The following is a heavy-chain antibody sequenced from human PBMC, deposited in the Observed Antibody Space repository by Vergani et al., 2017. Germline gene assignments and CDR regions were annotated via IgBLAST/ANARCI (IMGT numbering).Heavy chain of an antibody. D-gene: IGHD6-13*01. CDR1: GGSVRTSIGYY. CDR2: IFSSGTT. Sequence: QVQLQESGPGLVKPSQTLSLSCTVSGGSVRTSIGYYWTWIRQPAGKTLEWIGEIFSSGTTNYNPSFKNRVTMSIDTSKNQFSLKLNAVTAADTAVYYFARGSRAEGGSGPDKWGQGTLVTVSS. J-gene: IGHJ4*02. V-gene: IGHV4-61*02. CDR3: ARGSRAEGGSGPDK.